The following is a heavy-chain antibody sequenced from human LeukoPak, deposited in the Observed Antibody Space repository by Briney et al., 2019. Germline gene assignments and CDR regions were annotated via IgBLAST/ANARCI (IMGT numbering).Heavy chain of an antibody. CDR1: GFTFDDYA. Sequence: GRSLRLSCAASGFTFDDYAMHWVRQAPGKGLEWVSGISWNSGSIGYADSVKGRFTISRDNAKNSLYLQMNSLRAEDTALYYCAKDMSHSLIAFDIWGQGTMVTVSS. J-gene: IGHJ3*02. CDR3: AKDMSHSLIAFDI. V-gene: IGHV3-9*01. CDR2: ISWNSGSI. D-gene: IGHD3-16*01.